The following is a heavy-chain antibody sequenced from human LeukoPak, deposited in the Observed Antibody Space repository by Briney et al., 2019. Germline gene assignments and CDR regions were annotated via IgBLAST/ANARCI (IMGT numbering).Heavy chain of an antibody. CDR1: GYSISSGYY. CDR2: IYYSGST. V-gene: IGHV4-38-2*02. Sequence: SETLSLTCTVSGYSISSGYYWGWIRQPPRKGLEWIGYIYYSGSTNYNPSLKSRVTISVDTSKNQFSLKLSSVTAADTAVYYCARSSGGRWDAFDIWGQGTMVTVSS. J-gene: IGHJ3*02. D-gene: IGHD2-15*01. CDR3: ARSSGGRWDAFDI.